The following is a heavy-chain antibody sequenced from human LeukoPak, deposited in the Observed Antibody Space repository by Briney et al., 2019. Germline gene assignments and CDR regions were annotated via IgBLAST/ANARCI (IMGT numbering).Heavy chain of an antibody. CDR3: ARGGTDYGGVIDY. J-gene: IGHJ4*02. Sequence: SETLSLTCAVSGGSISSGGYSWSWIRQPPGKGLEWIGYIYHSGSTYYNPSLKSRVTISVDTSKNQFSLKLSSVTAADTAVYYCARGGTDYGGVIDYWGQGTLVTVSS. D-gene: IGHD4-23*01. CDR1: GGSISSGGYS. CDR2: IYHSGST. V-gene: IGHV4-30-2*01.